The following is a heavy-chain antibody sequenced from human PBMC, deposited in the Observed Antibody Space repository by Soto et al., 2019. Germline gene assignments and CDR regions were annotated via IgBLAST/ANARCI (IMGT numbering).Heavy chain of an antibody. CDR3: ARGSGSLYCFDF. J-gene: IGHJ4*02. D-gene: IGHD1-26*01. CDR2: IYSGGST. Sequence: GSLRLSCAPSGFSVSTNYMTWVRQAPGKGLEWVSVIYSGGSTYYADSVKGRFTISRDNSKNTLHLQMNSLRAEDTAVYYCARGSGSLYCFDFWGRGTRVTVSS. CDR1: GFSVSTNY. V-gene: IGHV3-53*01.